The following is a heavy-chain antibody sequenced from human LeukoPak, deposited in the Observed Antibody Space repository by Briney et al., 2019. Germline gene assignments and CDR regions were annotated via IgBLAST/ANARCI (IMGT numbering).Heavy chain of an antibody. J-gene: IGHJ4*02. Sequence: SETLSLTGAVYGGSFSGYYWSWIRQPPGKGLRWIGVINHSGSTHYNPSLKSRGTISVDTSKNKFSLKLSSVTAADTAVYYCASLQRGQWLPRDYWGQGTLVTVSS. D-gene: IGHD6-19*01. CDR3: ASLQRGQWLPRDY. CDR1: GGSFSGYY. V-gene: IGHV4-34*01. CDR2: INHSGST.